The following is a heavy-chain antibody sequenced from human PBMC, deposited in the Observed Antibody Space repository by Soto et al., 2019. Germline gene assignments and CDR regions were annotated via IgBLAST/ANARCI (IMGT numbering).Heavy chain of an antibody. CDR1: GYTFTGYY. D-gene: IGHD3-22*01. CDR2: INPNSGGT. Sequence: ASVKVSCKASGYTFTGYYMHWVRQAPGQGLEWMGWINPNSGGTNYAQKFQGRVTMTRDTSISTAYMELSRLRSDDTAVYYCARGHDFYYYDSSGYSGDYWGQGTLVTVSS. V-gene: IGHV1-2*02. J-gene: IGHJ4*02. CDR3: ARGHDFYYYDSSGYSGDY.